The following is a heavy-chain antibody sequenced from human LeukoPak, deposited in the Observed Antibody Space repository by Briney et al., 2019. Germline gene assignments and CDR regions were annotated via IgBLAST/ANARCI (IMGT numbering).Heavy chain of an antibody. CDR1: GGSISSGGYY. D-gene: IGHD2-15*01. Sequence: PSQTLSLTRTVSGGSISSGGYYWRWIRQHPGKGLEWIGYIYYSGSTYYNPSLKSRVTISVDTSKNQFSLKLSSVTAADTAVYYCAREPIVVVVAATSYYYYYGMDVWGKGTTVTVSS. CDR2: IYYSGST. V-gene: IGHV4-31*03. CDR3: AREPIVVVVAATSYYYYYGMDV. J-gene: IGHJ6*04.